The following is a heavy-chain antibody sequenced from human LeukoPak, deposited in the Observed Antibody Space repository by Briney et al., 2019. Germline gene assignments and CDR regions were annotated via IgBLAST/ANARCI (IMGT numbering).Heavy chain of an antibody. D-gene: IGHD2-2*01. J-gene: IGHJ3*02. CDR2: IYYSGST. Sequence: SETLSLTCTVSGGSISSSSYYWGWIRQPPGKGLEWIGSIYYSGSTYYNPSLKSRVTISIDTSNNQFSLNLSSVTAADTAVYYCARDSFRRSSTGAFDIWGQGTMVTVSS. CDR1: GGSISSSSYY. CDR3: ARDSFRRSSTGAFDI. V-gene: IGHV4-39*07.